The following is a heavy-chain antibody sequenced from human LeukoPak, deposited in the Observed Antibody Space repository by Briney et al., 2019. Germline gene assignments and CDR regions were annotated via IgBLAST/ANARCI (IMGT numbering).Heavy chain of an antibody. CDR3: AGHHPRNTVDF. J-gene: IGHJ4*02. Sequence: SQTLSLTCTVSGGSISSAGYYWSWIRQHPGKGLEWIGYIYYSGSTYYNPSLKSRVTISVDTSKNQFSLKLSSVTAADTAVYYCAGHHPRNTVDFWGQGTLVTVSS. CDR1: GGSISSAGYY. CDR2: IYYSGST. D-gene: IGHD2/OR15-2a*01. V-gene: IGHV4-31*03.